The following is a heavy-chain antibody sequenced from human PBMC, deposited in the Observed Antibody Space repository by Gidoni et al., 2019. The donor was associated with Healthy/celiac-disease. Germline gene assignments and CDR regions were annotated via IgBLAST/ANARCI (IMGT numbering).Heavy chain of an antibody. CDR3: ARGLMGSDYPEYFQH. J-gene: IGHJ1*01. V-gene: IGHV3-21*01. CDR1: GFTFSSYG. Sequence: EVQLVESGGGLVKPGGSLRLSCAASGFTFSSYGMNWVRQAPGKGLEWVSSISSSSSYIYYADSVKGRFTISRDNAKNSLYLQMNSLRAEDTAVYYCARGLMGSDYPEYFQHWGQGTLVTVSS. D-gene: IGHD4-17*01. CDR2: ISSSSSYI.